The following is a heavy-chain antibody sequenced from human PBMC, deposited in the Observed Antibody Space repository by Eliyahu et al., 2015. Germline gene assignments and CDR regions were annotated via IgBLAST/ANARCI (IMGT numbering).Heavy chain of an antibody. CDR2: ISWNSGNI. D-gene: IGHD3-22*01. J-gene: IGHJ6*02. Sequence: EVQLVESGGGLVQPGRSLRLSXAXSGFXFXXSAXPXVXQXPGKGLEWVSGISWNSGNIGYADSVKGRFTISRDNTKNSLYLQMNSLRAEDTALYYCAKARGGEIGYFQTSGMDVWGQGTTVTVSS. V-gene: IGHV3-9*01. CDR1: GFXFXXSA. CDR3: AKARGGEIGYFQTSGMDV.